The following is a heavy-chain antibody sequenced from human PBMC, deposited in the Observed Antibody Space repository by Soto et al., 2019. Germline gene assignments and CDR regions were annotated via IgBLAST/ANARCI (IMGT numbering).Heavy chain of an antibody. D-gene: IGHD2-15*01. J-gene: IGHJ4*02. CDR2: ISAYNGNT. CDR3: ARDSWVEMATHLDY. Sequence: ASVKVSCKASGYTFTSYGISWVRQAPGQGLEWMGWISAYNGNTNYAQKLQGRVTMTTDTSTSTAYMELRSLRSDDTAVYYCARDSWVEMATHLDYWGQGTLVTVSS. CDR1: GYTFTSYG. V-gene: IGHV1-18*01.